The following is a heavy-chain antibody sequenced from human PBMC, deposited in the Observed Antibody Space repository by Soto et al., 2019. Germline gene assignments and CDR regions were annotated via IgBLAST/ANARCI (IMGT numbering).Heavy chain of an antibody. D-gene: IGHD5-12*01. J-gene: IGHJ6*03. CDR2: IWYDGRNN. V-gene: IGHV3-33*01. Sequence: QVQLVESGGGVVQPWRSLRLSCAATGFTCSSYGMHCVRQAPGKGLEWVEVIWYDGRNNYYADSVKGRCTISRYNSKNTLNRQMTSLRAEDTAVYYCARGRGYSGYELLDYYDYYRDFWGKGTTVTVSS. CDR3: ARGRGYSGYELLDYYDYYRDF. CDR1: GFTCSSYG.